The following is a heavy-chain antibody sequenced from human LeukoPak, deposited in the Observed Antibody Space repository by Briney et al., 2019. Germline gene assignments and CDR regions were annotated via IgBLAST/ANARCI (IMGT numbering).Heavy chain of an antibody. J-gene: IGHJ4*02. CDR3: AKDRFWYNSGWREGSGFDY. CDR1: GFTFNSYG. CDR2: IRYDGSNI. V-gene: IGHV3-30*02. D-gene: IGHD6-19*01. Sequence: GGSLRLSCAASGFTFNSYGMHWVRQAPGKGLEWVAFIRYDGSNIYYVDSVKGRFTISRDNSKNTLYLQMNSLRAEDTAVYYCAKDRFWYNSGWREGSGFDYWGQGTLVTVSS.